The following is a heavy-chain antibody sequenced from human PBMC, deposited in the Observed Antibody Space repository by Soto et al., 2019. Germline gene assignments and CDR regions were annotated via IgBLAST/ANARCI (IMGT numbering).Heavy chain of an antibody. CDR1: GFTFSSYG. CDR2: IWYDGSNK. D-gene: IGHD3-10*01. J-gene: IGHJ6*02. Sequence: QVPLVESGGGVVQPGRSLRLSCAASGFTFSSYGMHWVRQAPGKGLEWVAVIWYDGSNKYYADSVKGRFTISRDNSKNTLYLQMNSLRAEDTAVYYCARDLLWFGDYYYYGMDVWGQGTTVTVSS. V-gene: IGHV3-33*01. CDR3: ARDLLWFGDYYYYGMDV.